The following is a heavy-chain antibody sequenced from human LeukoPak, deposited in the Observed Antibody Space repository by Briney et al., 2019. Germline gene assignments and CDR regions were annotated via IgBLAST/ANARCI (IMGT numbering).Heavy chain of an antibody. J-gene: IGHJ4*02. Sequence: SETLSLTCAVYGGSFSGYYWSWIRQPPGKGLEWIGEINHSGSTNYNPSLKSRVTISVDTSKNQFSLKLSSVTAADTAVYYCARHARYFYYFDYWGQGTLVTVSS. CDR1: GGSFSGYY. D-gene: IGHD1-14*01. CDR2: INHSGST. V-gene: IGHV4-34*01. CDR3: ARHARYFYYFDY.